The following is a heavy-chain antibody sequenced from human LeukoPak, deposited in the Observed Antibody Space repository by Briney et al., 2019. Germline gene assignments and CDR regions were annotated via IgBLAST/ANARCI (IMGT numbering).Heavy chain of an antibody. CDR2: IRYDGSNK. CDR3: ARDGEGYSYLSPGGFDY. J-gene: IGHJ4*02. V-gene: IGHV3-30*02. Sequence: GGSLRLSCAASGFTFSSYGMHWVRQAPGKGLEWVAFIRYDGSNKYYADSVKGRFTISRDNAKNSLYLQMNSLRAEDTALYYCARDGEGYSYLSPGGFDYWGQGTLVTVSS. CDR1: GFTFSSYG. D-gene: IGHD5-18*01.